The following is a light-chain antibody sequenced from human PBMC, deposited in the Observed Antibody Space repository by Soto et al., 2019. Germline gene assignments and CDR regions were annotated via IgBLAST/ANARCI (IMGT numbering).Light chain of an antibody. V-gene: IGKV1-39*01. J-gene: IGKJ1*01. CDR3: PQSYSPPWT. Sequence: DIQMTQSPSSLSASVGDRVTIPCRASQSISTYLNWYQQKPGKAPEFLIYSASSVQSGVPSRFSGSGSGTDFTLPINSLQPEEFATYYCPQSYSPPWTFGQGTKVEIK. CDR1: QSISTY. CDR2: SAS.